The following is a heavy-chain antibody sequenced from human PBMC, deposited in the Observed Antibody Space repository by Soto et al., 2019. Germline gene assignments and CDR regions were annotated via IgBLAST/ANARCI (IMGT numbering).Heavy chain of an antibody. D-gene: IGHD3-3*01. Sequence: QVQLVQSGAEVKKPGSSVKVSCKASGGTFSSYAISWVRQAPGQGLEWMGGIIPIFGTANYAQKFQGRVTITADESTSTAYMEMSSLRSEDTAVYYWAREVRRITIFGAGIISGYDYDGMDFWGQGTTVTVSS. CDR2: IIPIFGTA. CDR3: AREVRRITIFGAGIISGYDYDGMDF. CDR1: GGTFSSYA. V-gene: IGHV1-69*01. J-gene: IGHJ6*02.